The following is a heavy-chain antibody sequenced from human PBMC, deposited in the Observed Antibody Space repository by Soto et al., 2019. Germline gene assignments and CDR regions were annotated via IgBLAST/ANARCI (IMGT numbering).Heavy chain of an antibody. CDR2: ISFDGTKK. V-gene: IGHV3-30-3*01. CDR1: GFTFNIYA. Sequence: AGGSLRLSCAASGFTFNIYALHWVRQAPGKGLEWVAVISFDGTKKYYSDSVKGRFTISGDNLKNTLYLQMNNLRVEDAALYFCAREDDYGYRYINYGLDVWGQGTTVTVSS. J-gene: IGHJ6*02. D-gene: IGHD4-17*01. CDR3: AREDDYGYRYINYGLDV.